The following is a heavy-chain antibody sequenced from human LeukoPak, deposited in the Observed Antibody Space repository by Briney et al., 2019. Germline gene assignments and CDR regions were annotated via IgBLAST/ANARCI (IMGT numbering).Heavy chain of an antibody. D-gene: IGHD6-13*01. V-gene: IGHV4-30-4*08. Sequence: SETLSLTCTVSGGSISSGDYYWSWIRQPPGKGLEWIGYIYYSGSTYYNPSLKSRVTISVDTSKNQFSLKLSSVTAADTAVYYCARGYSSSWSPYFDYWRQGTLVTVSS. CDR2: IYYSGST. J-gene: IGHJ4*02. CDR3: ARGYSSSWSPYFDY. CDR1: GGSISSGDYY.